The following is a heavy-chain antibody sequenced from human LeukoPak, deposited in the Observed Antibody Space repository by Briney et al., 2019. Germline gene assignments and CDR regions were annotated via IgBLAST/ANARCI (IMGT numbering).Heavy chain of an antibody. J-gene: IGHJ4*02. D-gene: IGHD3-16*01. Sequence: GGSLRLACATAGFTFTDYYMSWIRQAPGKGLEWVSYISSSTSTIYYADSIKGRFTISRDNARNSLYLQMNSLRVEDTAVYYCARRGDMIDLWGQGTLVTVSP. CDR3: ARRGDMIDL. V-gene: IGHV3-11*01. CDR1: GFTFTDYY. CDR2: ISSSTSTI.